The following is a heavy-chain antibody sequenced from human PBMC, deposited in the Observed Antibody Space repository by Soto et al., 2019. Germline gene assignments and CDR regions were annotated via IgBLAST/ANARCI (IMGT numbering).Heavy chain of an antibody. CDR2: ISATGGGT. CDR1: GFKFSNYA. Sequence: SLRLSCAASGFKFSNYAMSWVRQAPGKGLEWVSLISATGGGTYYADSVKGRFTISRDNSHNTLYLQVHSLTAEDTAVYYCAKDRRAGGNSAFYFDFWGQGAQVTVSS. CDR3: AKDRRAGGNSAFYFDF. D-gene: IGHD3-16*01. V-gene: IGHV3-23*01. J-gene: IGHJ4*02.